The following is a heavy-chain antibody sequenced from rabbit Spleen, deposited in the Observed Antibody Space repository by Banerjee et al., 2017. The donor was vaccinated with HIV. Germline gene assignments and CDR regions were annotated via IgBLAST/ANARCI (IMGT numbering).Heavy chain of an antibody. J-gene: IGHJ4*01. D-gene: IGHD4-2*01. CDR2: ISAGGGST. Sequence: QEQLVESGGGLVQPGASLTLTCTASGFTLNSYWMCWVRQAPGKGLEWIGCISAGGGSTYYASWAKGRFTITRSTSLYTVTLQMNSLTAADTATYFCVRAGSGDYGSVTFNLWGPGTLVTVS. CDR1: GFTLNSYW. CDR3: VRAGSGDYGSVTFNL. V-gene: IGHV1S47*01.